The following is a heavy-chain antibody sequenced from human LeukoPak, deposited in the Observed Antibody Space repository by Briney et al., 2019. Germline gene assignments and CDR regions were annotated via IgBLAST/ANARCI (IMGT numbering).Heavy chain of an antibody. D-gene: IGHD5-12*01. CDR3: ARDGGRGYAVDY. CDR2: ISSSSYI. V-gene: IGHV3-21*01. J-gene: IGHJ4*02. CDR1: GFTFSSYS. Sequence: GGSLRLSCAASGFTFSSYSMNWVRQAPGKGLEWVSSISSSSYIYYADSVKGRSTISRDNAKNSLYLQMNSLRAEDTAVYYCARDGGRGYAVDYWGQGTLVTVSS.